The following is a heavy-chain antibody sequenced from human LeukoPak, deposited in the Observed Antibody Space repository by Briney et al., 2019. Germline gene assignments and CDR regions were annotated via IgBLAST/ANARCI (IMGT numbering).Heavy chain of an antibody. CDR1: AGSITSGDHY. V-gene: IGHV4-30-4*08. CDR3: AGSNWKYYFGF. J-gene: IGHJ4*02. CDR2: IYSSGST. D-gene: IGHD1-1*01. Sequence: SETLSLTCTVSAGSITSGDHYCNWIRQPPGKGLEWIGYIYSSGSTYYNPSLKSRITMSLDTSKSQFSLKLSSVTAADTAVYYCAGSNWKYYFGFWGQGTLVTVSS.